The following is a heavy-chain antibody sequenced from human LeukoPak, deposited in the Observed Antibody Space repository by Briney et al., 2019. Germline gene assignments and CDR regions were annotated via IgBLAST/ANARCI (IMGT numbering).Heavy chain of an antibody. V-gene: IGHV3-30-3*01. CDR3: ARRRYSGSYPFQH. J-gene: IGHJ1*01. Sequence: GRSLRLSCAASGFTFSSYAMHWVRQAPGKGLEWVAVISYDGSNKYYADSVKGRFTFSRDNSKNTLYLQMNSLRAEDTAVYYCARRRYSGSYPFQHWGQGTLVTVSS. D-gene: IGHD1-26*01. CDR2: ISYDGSNK. CDR1: GFTFSSYA.